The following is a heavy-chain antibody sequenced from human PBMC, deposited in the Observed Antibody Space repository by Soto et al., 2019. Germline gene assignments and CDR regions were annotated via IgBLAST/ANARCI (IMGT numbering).Heavy chain of an antibody. J-gene: IGHJ4*02. Sequence: QVQLVQSGAEVKKPGSSVKVSCRASGGTFSSYAISWVRQAPGQGLEWMGGIIPIFGTANYAQKFQGRVRITRDESTSTAYMELSRLRSEDTAVYYCARGGTLRLLEWPNSRDYFDYGGQGTLVTVAS. D-gene: IGHD3-3*01. V-gene: IGHV1-69*05. CDR3: ARGGTLRLLEWPNSRDYFDY. CDR1: GGTFSSYA. CDR2: IIPIFGTA.